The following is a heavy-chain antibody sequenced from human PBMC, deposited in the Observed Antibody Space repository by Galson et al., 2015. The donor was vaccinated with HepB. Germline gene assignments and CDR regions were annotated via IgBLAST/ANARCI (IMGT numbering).Heavy chain of an antibody. CDR2: IYYSGST. CDR3: ASLQNGYKRAHFDY. Sequence: LSLTCTVSGGSISSSSYYWGWIRQPPGEGLEWIGSIYYSGSTYYNPSLKSRVTISVDTSKNQFSLKLSSVTAADTAVYYCASLQNGYKRAHFDYWGQGTLVTVSS. CDR1: GGSISSSSYY. V-gene: IGHV4-39*01. J-gene: IGHJ4*02. D-gene: IGHD5-24*01.